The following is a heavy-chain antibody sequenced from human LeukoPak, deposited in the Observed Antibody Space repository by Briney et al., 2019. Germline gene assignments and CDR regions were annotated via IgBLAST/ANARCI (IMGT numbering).Heavy chain of an antibody. CDR1: GFTFSSYA. J-gene: IGHJ4*02. D-gene: IGHD1-26*01. CDR2: ISDSGGHT. V-gene: IGHV3-23*01. Sequence: PGGSLRLSCAASGFTFSSYAMNWVRQAPGKGLEWVSAISDSGGHTYYADSVKGRFTISRDNSKNTLYLQVNSLRADDTAVYYCAKGVRSRGSYPDCWGQGTLVTVSS. CDR3: AKGVRSRGSYPDC.